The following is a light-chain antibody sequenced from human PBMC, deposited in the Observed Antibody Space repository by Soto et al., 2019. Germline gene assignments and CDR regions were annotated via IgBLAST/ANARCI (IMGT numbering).Light chain of an antibody. CDR3: QQRHMWPIT. Sequence: ETVMTQSPATLSASPGDRATLSCRASQRISSNLAWYQQKPGQAPRLLIYDASNRATGIPPRFSGSGSGTDFTLTISSLEPEDSAVYYCQQRHMWPITFGQGTRLEI. CDR2: DAS. J-gene: IGKJ5*01. V-gene: IGKV3-11*01. CDR1: QRISSN.